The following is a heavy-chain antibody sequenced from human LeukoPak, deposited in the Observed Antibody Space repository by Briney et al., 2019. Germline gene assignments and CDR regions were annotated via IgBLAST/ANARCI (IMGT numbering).Heavy chain of an antibody. CDR3: ARGTRRIVVVVAATNWFDP. CDR1: GYTFTGYY. J-gene: IGHJ5*02. CDR2: INPNSGGT. D-gene: IGHD2-15*01. Sequence: ASVKVSCKASGYTFTGYYMHWVRHAPGQGLEWMGWINPNSGGTNYAQKFQGRVTMTRDTSISTAYMELSRLRSDDTAVYYCARGTRRIVVVVAATNWFDPWGQGTLVTVSS. V-gene: IGHV1-2*02.